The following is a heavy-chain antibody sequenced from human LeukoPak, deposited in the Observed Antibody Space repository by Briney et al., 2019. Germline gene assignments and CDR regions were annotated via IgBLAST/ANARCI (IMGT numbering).Heavy chain of an antibody. CDR3: ARGYSSSWYLYYFDY. Sequence: AGSLRLSCAASGFTFSSYAMHWVRQAPGKGLEYVSAISSNGGSTYYANSVKGRFTISRDNSKNTLYLQMGSLRAEDMAVYYCARGYSSSWYLYYFDYWGQGTLVTVSS. V-gene: IGHV3-64*01. CDR2: ISSNGGST. CDR1: GFTFSSYA. D-gene: IGHD6-13*01. J-gene: IGHJ4*02.